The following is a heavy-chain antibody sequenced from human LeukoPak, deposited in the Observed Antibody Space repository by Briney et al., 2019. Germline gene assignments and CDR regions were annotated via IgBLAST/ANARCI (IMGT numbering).Heavy chain of an antibody. Sequence: GGSLRLSCAASGFTFSSYWMHWVRQAPGKGLVWVSRINTDGSNTSYADSVKGRFTISRDNAKNTLYLQMNSLRAEDTAVYYCARGFSGSWLGGYWGQGTLVTVSS. CDR2: INTDGSNT. D-gene: IGHD6-13*01. CDR1: GFTFSSYW. CDR3: ARGFSGSWLGGY. V-gene: IGHV3-74*01. J-gene: IGHJ4*02.